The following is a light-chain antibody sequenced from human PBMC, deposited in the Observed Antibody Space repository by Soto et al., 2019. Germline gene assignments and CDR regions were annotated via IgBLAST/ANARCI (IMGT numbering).Light chain of an antibody. V-gene: IGKV3-20*01. Sequence: ENLLTKSPGTLSLSPGERATLSCRSIQSVSSSYLAWYQQKPGQAPRLLIYGASSRATGIPDRFSGSGSGTEFTLTISRLEPEDFEVYSGQHYGRSPRTFGQGTKGDIK. CDR2: GAS. CDR1: QSVSSSY. CDR3: QHYGRSPRT. J-gene: IGKJ1*01.